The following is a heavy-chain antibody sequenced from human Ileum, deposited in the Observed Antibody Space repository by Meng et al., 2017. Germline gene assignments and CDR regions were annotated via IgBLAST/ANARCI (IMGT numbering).Heavy chain of an antibody. CDR2: ISDSGNT. V-gene: IGHV3-23*01. D-gene: IGHD2-15*01. CDR1: GFTFSSYA. Sequence: GESLKISCAASGFTFSSYAMSWVRQAPGKRLEWVTAISDSGNTYHADSVRGRFTISRDNSKNTLFLQMNSLRAEDTAVYYCARGLLRSCSGVVCYPIDYWGQGSLVTVSS. J-gene: IGHJ4*02. CDR3: ARGLLRSCSGVVCYPIDY.